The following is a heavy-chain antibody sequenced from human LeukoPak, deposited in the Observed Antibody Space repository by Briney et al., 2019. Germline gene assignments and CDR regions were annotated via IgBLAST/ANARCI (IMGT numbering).Heavy chain of an antibody. CDR1: GYSFTTYY. V-gene: IGHV1-2*02. D-gene: IGHD3-3*01. CDR2: INPKSGGT. J-gene: IGHJ4*02. Sequence: GPVKVSCKASGYSFTTYYMHWVRQAPGQGLEWMGWINPKSGGTDYAQKLQGRVTMTRDTSISTAYMELSSLRSDDTAIYFCAFDFWSGYIYWGQGTLVTVSS. CDR3: AFDFWSGYIY.